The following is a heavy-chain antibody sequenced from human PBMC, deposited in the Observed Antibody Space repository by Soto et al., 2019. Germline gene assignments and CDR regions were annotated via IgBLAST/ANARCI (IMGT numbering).Heavy chain of an antibody. V-gene: IGHV4-34*01. J-gene: IGHJ5*02. CDR1: GGSFSGYY. CDR2: INHSGST. Sequence: PSETLSLTCAVYGGSFSGYYWSWIRQPPGKGLEWIGEINHSGSTNYNPSLKSRVTISVDTSKNQFSLKLSSVTAADTAVYYCASNSYSSGWRPNWFDPWGQGTLVTVSS. CDR3: ASNSYSSGWRPNWFDP. D-gene: IGHD6-19*01.